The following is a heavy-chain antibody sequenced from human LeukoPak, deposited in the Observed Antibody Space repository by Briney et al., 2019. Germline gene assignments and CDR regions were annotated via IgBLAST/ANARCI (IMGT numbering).Heavy chain of an antibody. D-gene: IGHD4-17*01. J-gene: IGHJ4*02. V-gene: IGHV4-34*01. Sequence: SETLSLTCGVYGGSFSSYYWSWIRQAPGKGLEWIGEINDSGRTNYNPSLKSRVTISVDTSKNQFSLKLSSVTAADTAVYYCARRGRTVTSTFDYWGQGTLVTVSS. CDR1: GGSFSSYY. CDR2: INDSGRT. CDR3: ARRGRTVTSTFDY.